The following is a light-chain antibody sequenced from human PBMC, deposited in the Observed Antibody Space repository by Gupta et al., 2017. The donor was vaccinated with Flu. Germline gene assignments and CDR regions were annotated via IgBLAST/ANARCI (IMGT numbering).Light chain of an antibody. V-gene: IGKV3-11*01. CDR2: DAS. CDR1: QSVGTY. J-gene: IGKJ2*01. Sequence: EIVLTQSPATLYLSPGERATLSCRASQSVGTYLAWYQQKPGQTPRLLIYDASNRATGITARFSGSGSGTDFTLTISSREPEDFAVYYCQKRSNWPPYTFGQGTRLDI. CDR3: QKRSNWPPYT.